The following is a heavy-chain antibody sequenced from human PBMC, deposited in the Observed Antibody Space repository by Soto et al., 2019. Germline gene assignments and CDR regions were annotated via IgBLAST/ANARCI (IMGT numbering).Heavy chain of an antibody. D-gene: IGHD5-12*01. CDR3: AREASGYDF. V-gene: IGHV1-69*13. Sequence: SVKVSCKASGGTFSSFGISWVRQAPGQGLEWMGGIIPVFGRPNYAQRFRGRLTITADESTNTSYMELIDLTSEDSAVYYCAREASGYDFWGQGTQVTVS. CDR1: GGTFSSFG. J-gene: IGHJ1*01. CDR2: IIPVFGRP.